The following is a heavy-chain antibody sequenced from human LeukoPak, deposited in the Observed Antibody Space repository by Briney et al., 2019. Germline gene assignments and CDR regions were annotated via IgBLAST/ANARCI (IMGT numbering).Heavy chain of an antibody. V-gene: IGHV3-21*01. Sequence: GGSLRLSCAASGVTLRRYSMNTVREAPGTGREWGSSSSSSRSYIYYAYSVKGRLTIYRDNPKNSLYLQMNSPRAEYTAVYYCARSGGSSPSGSHSDYWGQGTLVTVSS. D-gene: IGHD6-6*01. J-gene: IGHJ4*02. CDR3: ARSGGSSPSGSHSDY. CDR2: SSSSRSYI. CDR1: GVTLRRYS.